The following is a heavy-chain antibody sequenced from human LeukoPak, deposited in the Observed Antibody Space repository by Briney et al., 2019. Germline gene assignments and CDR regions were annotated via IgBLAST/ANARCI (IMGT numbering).Heavy chain of an antibody. D-gene: IGHD3-3*01. J-gene: IGHJ5*02. V-gene: IGHV3-23*01. CDR1: GFTFSSYA. CDR2: ISGSGGST. CDR3: ARDAITIFGVAPNLSNWFDP. Sequence: GGSLRLSCAASGFTFSSYAMSWVRQAPGKGLEWVSAISGSGGSTYYADSVKGRFTISRDNSKNTLYLQMNSLRAEDTAVYYCARDAITIFGVAPNLSNWFDPWGQGTLVTVSS.